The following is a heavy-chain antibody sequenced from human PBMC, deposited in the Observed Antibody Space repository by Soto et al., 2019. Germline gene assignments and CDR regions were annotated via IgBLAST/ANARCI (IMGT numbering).Heavy chain of an antibody. CDR3: AKAHSSGWHLFAY. D-gene: IGHD6-19*01. CDR1: GFTFSSYG. J-gene: IGHJ4*02. Sequence: GGSLRLSCAASGFTFSSYGMHWVRQAPGKGLEWVAVIPYDGSNKNYADSVKGRFTISRDNSKNTLYLQMNSLRAEDTAVYYCAKAHSSGWHLFAYWGQGTLVIGSS. V-gene: IGHV3-30*18. CDR2: IPYDGSNK.